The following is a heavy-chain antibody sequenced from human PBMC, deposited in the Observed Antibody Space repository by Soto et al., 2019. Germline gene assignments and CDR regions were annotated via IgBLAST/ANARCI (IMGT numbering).Heavy chain of an antibody. CDR3: R. CDR2: IFYTGRT. D-gene: IGHD3-10*01. J-gene: IGHJ4*02. Sequence: SETLSLTCTVSDGSISTSSYYWGWIRQSPGKGLEWIGTIFYTGRTYYNPSLESRVNNLRAEDTALYYCARDLNEGGTFYGVFDRWGQGTLVTVSS. V-gene: IGHV4-39*01. CDR1: DGSISTSSYY.